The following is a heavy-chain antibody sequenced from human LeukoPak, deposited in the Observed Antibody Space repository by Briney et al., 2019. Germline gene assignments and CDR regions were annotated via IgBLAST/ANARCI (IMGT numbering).Heavy chain of an antibody. V-gene: IGHV1-69*13. J-gene: IGHJ6*02. CDR3: ASDNGDYPYYYGMDV. CDR2: IIPIFGTA. Sequence: AASVKVSCKASAGTFSSYAISWVRQAPGQGLEWMGGIIPIFGTANYAQKFQGRVTITADESTSTAYMELSSLRSEDTAVYYCASDNGDYPYYYGMDVWGQGTTVTVSS. CDR1: AGTFSSYA. D-gene: IGHD4-17*01.